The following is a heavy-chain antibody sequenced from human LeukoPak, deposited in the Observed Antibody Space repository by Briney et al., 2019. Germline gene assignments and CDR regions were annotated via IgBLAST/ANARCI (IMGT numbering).Heavy chain of an antibody. Sequence: GGSLRLSCAASGLAFRNYAMTWVRQAPGKGLEWVSVIRGSGGDIRYADSVKGLFTISRDNSVNTLYLQMNSLRAEDTAVYYCGKDPNGDYIGAFDFWGKGTMVTVSS. CDR2: IRGSGGDI. CDR3: GKDPNGDYIGAFDF. J-gene: IGHJ3*01. V-gene: IGHV3-23*01. CDR1: GLAFRNYA. D-gene: IGHD4-17*01.